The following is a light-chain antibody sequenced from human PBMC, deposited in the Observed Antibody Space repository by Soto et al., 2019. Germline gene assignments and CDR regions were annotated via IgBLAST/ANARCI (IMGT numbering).Light chain of an antibody. V-gene: IGKV3-20*01. CDR1: QSVSSSY. J-gene: IGKJ1*01. Sequence: EIVLTQSPGTLSLSPGERATLSCRASQSVSSSYLAWYQQKPGQAPRLLIYGASSRATGIPDRFSGSGSGTDFTLTISRLEPEDVAVYYCQQYGSSICTFGQGTKVEIK. CDR2: GAS. CDR3: QQYGSSICT.